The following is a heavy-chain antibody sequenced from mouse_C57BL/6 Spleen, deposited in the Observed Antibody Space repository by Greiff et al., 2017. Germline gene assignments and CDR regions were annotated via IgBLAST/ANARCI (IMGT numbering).Heavy chain of an antibody. CDR1: GYAFSSYW. D-gene: IGHD1-1*02. Sequence: LQESGAELVKPGASVKISCKASGYAFSSYWMNWVKQRPGKGLEWIGQIYPGDGDTNYNGKFKGKATLTADKSSSTAYMQLSSLTSEDSAVYFCARRGGHYYAMDYWGQGTSVTVSS. CDR2: IYPGDGDT. CDR3: ARRGGHYYAMDY. V-gene: IGHV1-80*01. J-gene: IGHJ4*01.